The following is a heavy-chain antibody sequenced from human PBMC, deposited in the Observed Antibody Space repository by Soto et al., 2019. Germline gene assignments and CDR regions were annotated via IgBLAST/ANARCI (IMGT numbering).Heavy chain of an antibody. CDR2: VSGGGDAT. Sequence: EVQLLESGGGFVQPGGSLRLSCEGSGFTFINYAMNWVRQAPGKGLEWVSAVSGGGDATFYADSVKGRFTISTDNSKNTVTLQISSLGVDCTAVYSCVRKVLVSTALPSYWYFDLRGRGNLVTVSS. CDR3: VRKVLVSTALPSYWYFDL. D-gene: IGHD3-9*01. V-gene: IGHV3-23*01. CDR1: GFTFINYA. J-gene: IGHJ2*01.